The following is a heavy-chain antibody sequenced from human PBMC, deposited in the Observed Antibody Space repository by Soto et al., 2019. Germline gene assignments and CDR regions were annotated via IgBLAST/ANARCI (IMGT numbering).Heavy chain of an antibody. V-gene: IGHV2-5*02. J-gene: IGHJ4*02. CDR2: IYWDDDK. Sequence: QITLNESGPTVVRPTETLTLTCRFSGFSLTTSGVGVGWIRQSPGQAPEWLALIYWDDDKRYSASLKSRLTITKDTSKNRVVLTVSDLDRTDTATYYCAHRVLRTVFGLVTTTAIYFDFWGQGTPVAVSS. CDR1: GFSLTTSGVG. D-gene: IGHD3-3*01. CDR3: AHRVLRTVFGLVTTTAIYFDF.